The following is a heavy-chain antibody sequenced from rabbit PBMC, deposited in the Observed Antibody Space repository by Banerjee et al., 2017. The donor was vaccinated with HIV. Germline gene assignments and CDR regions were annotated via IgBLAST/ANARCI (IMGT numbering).Heavy chain of an antibody. CDR1: GFSFSDKYV. CDR3: ARDLAGVIGWNFNL. Sequence: QEQLEESGGGLVKPGRSLTLTCTASGFSFSDKYVMCWVRQAPGKGLEWIACIYTGSSGSTYYASWAKGPFTISKTSSTTVTLQMTSLTAADTATYFCARDLAGVIGWNFNLWGQGTLVTVS. V-gene: IGHV1S45*01. D-gene: IGHD4-1*01. CDR2: IYTGSSGST. J-gene: IGHJ4*01.